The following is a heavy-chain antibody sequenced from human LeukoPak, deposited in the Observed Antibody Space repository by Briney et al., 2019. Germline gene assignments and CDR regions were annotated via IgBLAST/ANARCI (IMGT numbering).Heavy chain of an antibody. D-gene: IGHD4-17*01. V-gene: IGHV3-48*01. CDR2: ISYSSSTI. J-gene: IGHJ4*02. CDR1: GFTFSSYS. CDR3: ARDRLHYGEYEKTLDY. Sequence: GGSLRLSCAASGFTFSSYSMTWVRQAPGKGLEWVSYISYSSSTIYYADSVKGRFTISRDNAKNSLYLQMSSLRVDDTAVYYCARDRLHYGEYEKTLDYWGQGTLVTVSS.